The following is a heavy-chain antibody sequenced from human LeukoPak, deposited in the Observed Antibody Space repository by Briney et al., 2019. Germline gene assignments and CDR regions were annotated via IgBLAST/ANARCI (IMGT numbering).Heavy chain of an antibody. CDR1: GFTFSNYA. Sequence: GGSLRLSCAASGFTFSNYAMNWLRQPPGKGQGWVSINSGNGGNTYYADSVKGRFTISRDNLKTTLYLRINNLRADDTAVYYCARPLHTGTTDAAASAYDYFFYMDVWGKRTTVTAS. D-gene: IGHD1-1*01. V-gene: IGHV3-23*01. CDR2: NSGNGGNT. J-gene: IGHJ6*03. CDR3: ARPLHTGTTDAAASAYDYFFYMDV.